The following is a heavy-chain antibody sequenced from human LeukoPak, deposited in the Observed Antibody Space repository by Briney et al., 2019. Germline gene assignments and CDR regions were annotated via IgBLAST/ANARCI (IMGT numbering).Heavy chain of an antibody. CDR2: IYYRGST. V-gene: IGHV4-59*01. Sequence: SETLSLTCTVSGGSINGYYWSWIRQPPEKGLEWIWYIYYRGSTNYNPSLKSRVTMSVDTSRNQFSLKLSSMTAADTAVYYCARADYDTSAYYYTFDYWGQGTLVTVSS. CDR3: ARADYDTSAYYYTFDY. D-gene: IGHD3-22*01. J-gene: IGHJ4*02. CDR1: GGSINGYY.